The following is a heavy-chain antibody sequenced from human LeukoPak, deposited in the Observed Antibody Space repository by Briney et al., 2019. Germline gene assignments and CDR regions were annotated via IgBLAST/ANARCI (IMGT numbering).Heavy chain of an antibody. CDR1: GYTFTGYY. V-gene: IGHV1-2*06. J-gene: IGHJ3*02. CDR2: INPNSGGT. D-gene: IGHD3-22*01. Sequence: GASVKVSCKASGYTFTGYYMHWVRQAPGQGLEWMGRINPNSGGTNYAQKFQGRVTMTRDTSISTAYMELSRLRSDDTAVYYCARDNYYDSSALDAFDIWGQGTMVTVSS. CDR3: ARDNYYDSSALDAFDI.